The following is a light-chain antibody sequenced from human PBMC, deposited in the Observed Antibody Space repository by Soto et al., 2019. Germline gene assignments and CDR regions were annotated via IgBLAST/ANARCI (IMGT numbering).Light chain of an antibody. Sequence: IVFRRSPSTLPLCPGGMCTLSCGCSQSLSSNFLAWYQQKPGQPPRLLIYDSSTRATGFPDRFSGSGSGTDFTLTISRLEPEDFAVYYCQQYDRSPWTFGQGTKVDIK. CDR1: QSLSSNF. V-gene: IGKV3D-20*01. CDR2: DSS. J-gene: IGKJ1*01. CDR3: QQYDRSPWT.